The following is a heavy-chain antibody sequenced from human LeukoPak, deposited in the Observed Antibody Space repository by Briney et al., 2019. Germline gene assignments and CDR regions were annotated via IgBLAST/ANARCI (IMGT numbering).Heavy chain of an antibody. CDR2: INPNSGGT. CDR1: GYTFTGYY. CDR3: ARVADLVPAAMCDY. V-gene: IGHV1-2*02. Sequence: GASVKVSCKASGYTFTGYYMHWVRQAPGQGLEWMGWINPNSGGTNYAQKFQGRVTMTRDTSISTAYMELSRLRSDDTAVYYRARVADLVPAAMCDYWGQGTLVTVSS. D-gene: IGHD2-2*01. J-gene: IGHJ4*02.